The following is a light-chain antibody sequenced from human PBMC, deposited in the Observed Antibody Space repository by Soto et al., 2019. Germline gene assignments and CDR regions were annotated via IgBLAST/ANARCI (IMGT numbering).Light chain of an antibody. CDR2: GAS. CDR3: QQYGYSPIT. CDR1: QSVSSN. Sequence: EIVMTQSPATLSVSPGERATLSCRASQSVSSNLAWYQQKPGQAPRLLIYGASTRATGIPARFSGSGSGTDFTLTIDGLEPEDFVVYYCQQYGYSPITFGQGTDWRL. J-gene: IGKJ5*01. V-gene: IGKV3-15*01.